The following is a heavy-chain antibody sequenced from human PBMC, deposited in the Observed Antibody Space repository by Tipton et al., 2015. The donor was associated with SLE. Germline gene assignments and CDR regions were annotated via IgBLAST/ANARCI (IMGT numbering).Heavy chain of an antibody. J-gene: IGHJ6*02. V-gene: IGHV3-11*01. Sequence: PLRLSCAASGFTFSDYYMSWIRQAPGKGLEWVSYISSSGSTIYYADSVKGRFTISRDNAKNSLYLQMNSLRAEDTALYYCAKDGPIGGEGVYYYGMDVWGQGTTVTVSS. CDR2: ISSSGSTI. D-gene: IGHD2-8*01. CDR3: AKDGPIGGEGVYYYGMDV. CDR1: GFTFSDYY.